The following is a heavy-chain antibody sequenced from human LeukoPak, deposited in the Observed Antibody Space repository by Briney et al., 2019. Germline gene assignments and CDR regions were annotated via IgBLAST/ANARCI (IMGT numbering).Heavy chain of an antibody. J-gene: IGHJ6*04. D-gene: IGHD3-10*01. CDR3: ARGVSYGSGSSLVV. CDR1: RGAISSSNYY. V-gene: IGHV4-39*07. Sequence: SETLSLTCSVSRGAISSSNYYWGWIRQPPGKGLEWIGNIFYSGTTYYNPSLPSLKSRVTILVDTSKNQFSLKLRSVTAADTAVYYCARGVSYGSGSSLVVWGKGTTVTISS. CDR2: IFYSGTT.